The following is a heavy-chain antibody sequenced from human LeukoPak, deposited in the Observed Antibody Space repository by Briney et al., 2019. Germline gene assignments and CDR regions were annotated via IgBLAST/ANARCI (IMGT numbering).Heavy chain of an antibody. D-gene: IGHD5-18*01. V-gene: IGHV1-2*04. Sequence: GASVTVSCTASGYTFTGYYMHWVRQAPGQGLEWMGWINPNSGGTNYAQKFQGWVTMTRDTSISTAYMELSRLRSDDTAVYYCARGYSYGYIIDYWGQGTLVTVSS. J-gene: IGHJ4*02. CDR2: INPNSGGT. CDR3: ARGYSYGYIIDY. CDR1: GYTFTGYY.